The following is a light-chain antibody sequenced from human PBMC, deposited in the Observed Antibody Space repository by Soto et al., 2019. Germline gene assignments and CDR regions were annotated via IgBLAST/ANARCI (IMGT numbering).Light chain of an antibody. V-gene: IGLV2-14*03. CDR1: SSDIGIYNF. CDR2: DVT. Sequence: QSALTQPASVSASPGQSITISCTGTSSDIGIYNFVSWYQQPPGKAPKLLVYDVTNRPSGVSNRFSGSKSGSTASLTISGLQAEDEADYYCTSYTNTNTLVFGGGTKVTVL. J-gene: IGLJ2*01. CDR3: TSYTNTNTLV.